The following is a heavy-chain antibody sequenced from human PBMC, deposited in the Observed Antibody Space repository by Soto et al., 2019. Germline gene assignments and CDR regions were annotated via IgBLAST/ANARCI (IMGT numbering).Heavy chain of an antibody. CDR1: GFPFNRYC. CDR2: IWYDGSNK. D-gene: IGHD3-10*01. CDR3: ARRVPFDY. J-gene: IGHJ4*02. Sequence: HWGSLGISCAACGFPFNRYCMHWVRQAPGKGLEWVAVIWYDGSNKYYADSVKGRFTISRDNSKNTLYLQMNSLRAEDTAVYYCARRVPFDYWGQGTPV. V-gene: IGHV3-33*01.